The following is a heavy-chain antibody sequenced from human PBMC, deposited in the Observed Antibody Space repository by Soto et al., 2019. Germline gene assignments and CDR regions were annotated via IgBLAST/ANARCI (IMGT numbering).Heavy chain of an antibody. V-gene: IGHV3-30*03. D-gene: IGHD2-2*01. CDR3: AGVGTSVSVY. Sequence: QVQLVEYGGGVVQPGRSLRLSCAASGFTFSSYGMHWVRQAPGKGLERVAVISYDGSNKYYADSVKSRFTISRDNSKNTLYLQMNSLRAEDTAVYYCAGVGTSVSVYWGQGTLVTVSS. CDR1: GFTFSSYG. CDR2: ISYDGSNK. J-gene: IGHJ4*02.